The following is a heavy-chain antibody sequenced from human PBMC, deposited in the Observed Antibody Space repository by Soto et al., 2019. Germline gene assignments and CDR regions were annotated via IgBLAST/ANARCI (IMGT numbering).Heavy chain of an antibody. Sequence: SETLSLTCTVSGGSVSSGSYYWSWIRQPPGKGLEWIGYIYYSGSTNYNPSLKSRVTISVDTPKNQFSLKLSSVTAADTAVYYCARDGRGYSYGYYYYGMDVWGQGTTVTVSS. V-gene: IGHV4-61*01. CDR1: GGSVSSGSYY. J-gene: IGHJ6*02. CDR3: ARDGRGYSYGYYYYGMDV. CDR2: IYYSGST. D-gene: IGHD5-18*01.